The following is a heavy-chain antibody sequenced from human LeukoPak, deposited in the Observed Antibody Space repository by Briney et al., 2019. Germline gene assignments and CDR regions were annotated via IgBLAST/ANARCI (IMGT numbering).Heavy chain of an antibody. Sequence: GGSLRLSCAASGFTFSTYWMHWVRQSPGKGLVWVSRINSDGSTTNYADSVKGRFTISRDNAENTLYLQMNSLRAEDTAMYYCARQYSYDSSGYYPWDYWGQGTLVTVSS. CDR3: ARQYSYDSSGYYPWDY. V-gene: IGHV3-74*01. J-gene: IGHJ4*02. CDR2: INSDGSTT. CDR1: GFTFSTYW. D-gene: IGHD3-22*01.